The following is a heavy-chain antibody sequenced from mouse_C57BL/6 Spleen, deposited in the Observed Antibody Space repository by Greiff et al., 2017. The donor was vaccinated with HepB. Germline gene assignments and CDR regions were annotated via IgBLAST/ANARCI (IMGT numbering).Heavy chain of an antibody. J-gene: IGHJ2*01. V-gene: IGHV1-80*01. CDR3: ASRSGGYCSSYVFDY. Sequence: VQLQQSGAELVKPGASVKISCKASGYAFSSYWMNWVKQRPGKGLEWIGQIYPGDGDTNYNGKFKGKATLTADKSSSTAYMQISSLTSEDSAVFFGASRSGGYCSSYVFDYWGQGTTHTVSS. CDR2: IYPGDGDT. D-gene: IGHD1-1*01. CDR1: GYAFSSYW.